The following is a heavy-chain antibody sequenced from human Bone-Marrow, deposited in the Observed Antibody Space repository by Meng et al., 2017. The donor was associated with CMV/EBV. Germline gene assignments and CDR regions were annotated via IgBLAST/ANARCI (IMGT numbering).Heavy chain of an antibody. V-gene: IGHV3-23*03. D-gene: IGHD6-6*01. J-gene: IGHJ3*01. CDR2: IYSGDGDT. Sequence: GESLKISCAASGFTFRNYAMTWVRQAPGKGLEWVSIIYSGDGDTFYVDSVKGRFTISRDDSKNTVSLQMDSLRADDTAVYYCAKGLIVARSDAFEFWGPGTTVTVSS. CDR1: GFTFRNYA. CDR3: AKGLIVARSDAFEF.